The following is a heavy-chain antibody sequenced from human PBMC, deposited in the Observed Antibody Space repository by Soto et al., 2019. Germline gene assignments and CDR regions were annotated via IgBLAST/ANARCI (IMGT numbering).Heavy chain of an antibody. J-gene: IGHJ4*02. Sequence: SETVSLTCAVSCGSISSSDWWRWVRQPPGKGLEWIGEIYHSGSTNYNPSLKSRVTISVDKSKNQFSLKLSSVTAADTAVYYCARAFDSSADSYYFDYWGQGTLVTVSS. CDR2: IYHSGST. CDR3: ARAFDSSADSYYFDY. D-gene: IGHD3-22*01. CDR1: CGSISSSDW. V-gene: IGHV4-4*02.